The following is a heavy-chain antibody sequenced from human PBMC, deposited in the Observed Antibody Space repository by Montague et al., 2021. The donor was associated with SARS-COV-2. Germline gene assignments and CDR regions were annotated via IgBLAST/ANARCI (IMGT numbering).Heavy chain of an antibody. J-gene: IGHJ2*01. CDR3: ARHVDSCGGHCRNWYFGL. CDR1: GGSITTDIFY. V-gene: IGHV4-39*01. CDR2: ISYSWST. Sequence: SETLSLTCTVSGGSITTDIFYWGWVRQPPGKGLEWIGSISYSWSTYYNPSLKSRVTMSVDTSKNQFSLGLISLTATDTAMYYCARHVDSCGGHCRNWYFGLWGRGTLVTVSS. D-gene: IGHD2-21*02.